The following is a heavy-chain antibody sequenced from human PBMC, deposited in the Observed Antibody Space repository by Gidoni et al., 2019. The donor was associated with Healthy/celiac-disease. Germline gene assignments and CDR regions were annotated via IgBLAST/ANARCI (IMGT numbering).Heavy chain of an antibody. Sequence: EVQLVESGGGLVKPGGSLRLSCAASGFTFSSYSMNWVRQAPGKGLEWVSFISSSSSYIYYADSVKGRFTISRDNAKNSLYLQMNSLRAEDTAVYYCARDRGSSGYYFNWGQGTLVTVSS. CDR3: ARDRGSSGYYFN. CDR2: ISSSSSYI. CDR1: GFTFSSYS. J-gene: IGHJ4*02. D-gene: IGHD3-22*01. V-gene: IGHV3-21*05.